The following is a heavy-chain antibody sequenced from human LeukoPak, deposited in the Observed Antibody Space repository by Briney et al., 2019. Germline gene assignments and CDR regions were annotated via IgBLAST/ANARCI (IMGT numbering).Heavy chain of an antibody. D-gene: IGHD2-8*02. Sequence: PGGSLRLSCAASGFNVSSNYMSWVRQAPGKGLEWVSFIYRGDRTYFADSVKGRFTMSRDDMERTVYLQMDSLRAEDTAVYYCARSECTAGSCNWFDPWGQGTLVTVSS. CDR2: IYRGDRT. V-gene: IGHV3-66*01. CDR3: ARSECTAGSCNWFDP. J-gene: IGHJ5*02. CDR1: GFNVSSNY.